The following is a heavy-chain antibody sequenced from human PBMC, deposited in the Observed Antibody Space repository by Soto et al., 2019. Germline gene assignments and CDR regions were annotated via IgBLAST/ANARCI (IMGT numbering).Heavy chain of an antibody. CDR2: IYYSGST. CDR1: GGSISSYF. V-gene: IGHV4-59*01. CDR3: ARDPKGNNWFDP. Sequence: SETLPLTCTVSGGSISSYFWRWIRQPPGKGLEWIGYIYYSGSTNYNPSLKSRVTISVDTSKNQFSLKLSSVTAADTAVYYCARDPKGNNWFDPWGQGTLVTVSS. J-gene: IGHJ5*02.